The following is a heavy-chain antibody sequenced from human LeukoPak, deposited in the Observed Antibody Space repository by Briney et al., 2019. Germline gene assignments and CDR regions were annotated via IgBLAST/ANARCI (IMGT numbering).Heavy chain of an antibody. J-gene: IGHJ5*02. CDR3: AKDRGGYQDWFDP. Sequence: GGSLRLSCAASGFTFGTYAMSWVRQAPGKGLEWVSAISISGDNTYYADSVKGRFTISRDNSKNTLYLQMNTLRAEDTAVYYCAKDRGGYQDWFDPWGQGTLVTVSS. D-gene: IGHD3-10*01. V-gene: IGHV3-23*01. CDR2: ISISGDNT. CDR1: GFTFGTYA.